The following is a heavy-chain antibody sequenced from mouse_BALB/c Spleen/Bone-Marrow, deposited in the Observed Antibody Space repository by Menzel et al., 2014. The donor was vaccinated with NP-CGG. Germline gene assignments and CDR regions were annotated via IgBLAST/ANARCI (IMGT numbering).Heavy chain of an antibody. V-gene: IGHV5-17*02. Sequence: EVQGVESGGGLVQPGGSRKLSCAASGITFSSFGMHWVRQAPGKGLEWVAYISSGSSTIYYADTVKGRFTISRDNPKNTLFLQMTSLRSEDTAMYYCARDYGYAMDYWGQGTSVTVSS. CDR1: GITFSSFG. CDR2: ISSGSSTI. J-gene: IGHJ4*01. D-gene: IGHD1-1*01. CDR3: ARDYGYAMDY.